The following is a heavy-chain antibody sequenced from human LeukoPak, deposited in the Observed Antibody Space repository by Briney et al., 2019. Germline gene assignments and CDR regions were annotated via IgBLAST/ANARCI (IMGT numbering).Heavy chain of an antibody. Sequence: SETLSLTCAVSGGSISSGGYSWSWIRQPPGKGLEWIGYIYYTGSTYYTPSLKSRVTISVDRSKNQFSLKLSSETAAGTAEYYCARGDYYDRCGHPFDYWGQGTLVTVSS. CDR3: ARGDYYDRCGHPFDY. D-gene: IGHD3-22*01. CDR2: IYYTGST. V-gene: IGHV4-30-2*01. J-gene: IGHJ4*02. CDR1: GGSISSGGYS.